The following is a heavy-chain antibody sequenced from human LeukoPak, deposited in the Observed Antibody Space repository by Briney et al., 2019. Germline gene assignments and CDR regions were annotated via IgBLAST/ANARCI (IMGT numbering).Heavy chain of an antibody. CDR1: GYTFTSYY. CDR3: ARDAGKNWFDP. CDR2: INPSGGST. J-gene: IGHJ5*02. Sequence: ASVKVSCKASGYTFTSYYMHWVQQPPGQGLEWMGIINPSGGSTSYAQKFQGRVTMTRDTSTSTVYMELSSLRSEDTAVYYCARDAGKNWFDPWGQGTLVTVSS. V-gene: IGHV1-46*01.